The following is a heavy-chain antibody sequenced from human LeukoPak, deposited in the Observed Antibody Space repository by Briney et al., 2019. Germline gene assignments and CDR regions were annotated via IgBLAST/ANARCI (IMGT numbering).Heavy chain of an antibody. Sequence: PGRSLRLPCTASGFTFGDYAMSWVRQAPGKGLEWVGFVRSKAYGGTTEYAASVKGRFTISRDDSKSIAYLQMNSLKTEDTAVYYCTRVGDIVVVPAALWFDYWGQGTLVTVSS. J-gene: IGHJ4*02. V-gene: IGHV3-49*04. CDR1: GFTFGDYA. CDR2: VRSKAYGGTT. CDR3: TRVGDIVVVPAALWFDY. D-gene: IGHD2-2*01.